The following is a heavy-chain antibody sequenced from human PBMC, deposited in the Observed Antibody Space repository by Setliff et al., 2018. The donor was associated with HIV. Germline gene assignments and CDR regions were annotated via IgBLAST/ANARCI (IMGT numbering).Heavy chain of an antibody. D-gene: IGHD6-13*01. J-gene: IGHJ3*02. Sequence: ASVKVSCKASGYTFTSYDINWVRQATGQGLEWMGWMNPNSGNTGYAQKFQGRVTMTRNTSISTAYMELSSLRSEDTAVYYCARGSSYSSSWYVFRPQALNDAFDIWAQGKMVTASS. CDR1: GYTFTSYD. CDR3: ARGSSYSSSWYVFRPQALNDAFDI. CDR2: MNPNSGNT. V-gene: IGHV1-8*02.